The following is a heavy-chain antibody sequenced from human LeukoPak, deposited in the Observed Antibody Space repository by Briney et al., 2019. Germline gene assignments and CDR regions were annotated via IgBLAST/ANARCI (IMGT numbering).Heavy chain of an antibody. V-gene: IGHV3-23*01. Sequence: GGSLRLSCSVSGFILSDYGMHWVRQAPGKGLEWVSAISGSGGSTYYADSVKGRFTISRDNSKNTLYLQMNSLRAEDTAVYYCAKNAEHDYGDYGSSSYWGQGTLVTVSS. CDR3: AKNAEHDYGDYGSSSY. J-gene: IGHJ4*02. CDR1: GFILSDYG. CDR2: ISGSGGST. D-gene: IGHD4-17*01.